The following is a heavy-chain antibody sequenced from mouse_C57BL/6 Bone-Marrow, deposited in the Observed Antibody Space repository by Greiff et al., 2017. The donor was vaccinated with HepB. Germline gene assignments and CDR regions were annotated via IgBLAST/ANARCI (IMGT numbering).Heavy chain of an antibody. CDR3: SRWDTTVVARWYFDV. Sequence: QVQLQQSGAELAKPGASVKLSCKASGYTFTSYWMHWVKQRPGQGLEWIGYINPSSGYTKYNQKFKDKATLTADKSSSTAYMQLSSLTYEDSAVYYCSRWDTTVVARWYFDVWGTVATVTVSS. D-gene: IGHD1-1*01. V-gene: IGHV1-7*01. CDR2: INPSSGYT. J-gene: IGHJ1*03. CDR1: GYTFTSYW.